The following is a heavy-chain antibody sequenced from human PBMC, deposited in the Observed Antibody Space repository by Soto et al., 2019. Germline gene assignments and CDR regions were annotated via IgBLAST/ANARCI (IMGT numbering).Heavy chain of an antibody. CDR2: ISYDGSNK. CDR1: GFTFSSYG. D-gene: IGHD2-21*02. J-gene: IGHJ6*02. Sequence: PGGSLRLSCAASGFTFSSYGMHWVRRAPGKGLEWVAVISYDGSNKYYADSVKGRFTISRDNSKNTLYLQMNSLRAEDTAVYYCANGPPSEGLHYYYGMDVWGQGTTVTVSS. V-gene: IGHV3-30*18. CDR3: ANGPPSEGLHYYYGMDV.